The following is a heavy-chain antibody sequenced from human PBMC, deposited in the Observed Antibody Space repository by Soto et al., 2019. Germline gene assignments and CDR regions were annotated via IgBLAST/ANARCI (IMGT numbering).Heavy chain of an antibody. J-gene: IGHJ4*02. Sequence: GGSLRLSCAASGFTFSSHAMGWLRQAPGTGPEWVAFVDGSGYDTSYAESVKGRFTVSRDNSDNSLYLHMDSLRAEDTGRYFCAREIFAAAYAATSAFDLWGQGALVTVS. D-gene: IGHD2-8*01. V-gene: IGHV3-23*01. CDR1: GFTFSSHA. CDR3: AREIFAAAYAATSAFDL. CDR2: VDGSGYDT.